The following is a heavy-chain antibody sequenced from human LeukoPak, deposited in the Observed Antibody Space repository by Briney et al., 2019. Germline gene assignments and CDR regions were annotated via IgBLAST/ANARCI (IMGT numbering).Heavy chain of an antibody. Sequence: GGSLRLSCAASGFTFSCYAMSWVRQAPGKGLEWVTAISGSGGSTYYADSAKGRFTISRDNSKNTLYLQMTSLRAEDTAIYYCAKIGGEFPWYSFDYWGQGTLVTVSS. CDR3: AKIGGEFPWYSFDY. CDR2: ISGSGGST. D-gene: IGHD7-27*01. J-gene: IGHJ4*02. V-gene: IGHV3-23*01. CDR1: GFTFSCYA.